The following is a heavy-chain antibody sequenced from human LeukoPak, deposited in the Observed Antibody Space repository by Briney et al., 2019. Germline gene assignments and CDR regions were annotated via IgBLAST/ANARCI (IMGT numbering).Heavy chain of an antibody. V-gene: IGHV4-31*03. J-gene: IGHJ4*02. Sequence: PSQTLSLTCTVSGGSISSGGYYWSWIRQHPGKGLEWIGYIYYSGSTYYNPSLKSRVTISVDTSKNQFSLKLSSVTAADTAVYYCARGAYSSSWYVGLYWGQGTLVTVSS. CDR2: IYYSGST. D-gene: IGHD6-13*01. CDR1: GGSISSGGYY. CDR3: ARGAYSSSWYVGLY.